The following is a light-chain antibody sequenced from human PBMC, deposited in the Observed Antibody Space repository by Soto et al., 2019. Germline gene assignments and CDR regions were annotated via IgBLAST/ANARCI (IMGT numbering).Light chain of an antibody. CDR1: SGHSNYA. J-gene: IGLJ3*02. CDR2: LTSDGSH. CDR3: QTWATGIRV. Sequence: QPVLTQSPSSSASLGASVKLTCTLSSGHSNYAIAWHQQQPEKGPRYLMNLTSDGSHTKGGGIPDRFSGSSSGAERYLTSSSLQSEDEADYYCQTWATGIRVFGGGTKLTVL. V-gene: IGLV4-69*01.